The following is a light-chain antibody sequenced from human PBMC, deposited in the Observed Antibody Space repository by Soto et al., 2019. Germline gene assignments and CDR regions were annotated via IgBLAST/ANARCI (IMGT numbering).Light chain of an antibody. J-gene: IGKJ2*01. CDR2: RAS. CDR1: QSVSDN. V-gene: IGKV3-15*01. Sequence: EVLMTQSPDTLYVSPGERVTLSCRASQSVSDNLAWYQQKPGQGPRLLVYRASTRTLGIPARFSGSESGTEFTLTISSLQSEDFAVYYCQHCGFSSTFGQGTKLEIK. CDR3: QHCGFSST.